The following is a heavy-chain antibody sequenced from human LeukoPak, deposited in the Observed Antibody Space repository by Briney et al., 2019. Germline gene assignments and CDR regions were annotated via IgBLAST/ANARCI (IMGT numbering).Heavy chain of an antibody. CDR2: ITASGGT. CDR1: GVTFSSYA. CDR3: AKRGRYYFDQ. J-gene: IGHJ4*02. Sequence: GGSLRLSCAASGVTFSSYAMSWVRQAPGKGLEWVSTITASGGTYYAHSLKGRFTISRDTSKNTLYLQTNSLRAEDTAVYYCAKRGRYYFDQWGQGTLVTVSS. V-gene: IGHV3-23*01.